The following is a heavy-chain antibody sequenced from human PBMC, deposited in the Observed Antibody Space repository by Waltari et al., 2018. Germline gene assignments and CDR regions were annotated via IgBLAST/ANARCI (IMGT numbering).Heavy chain of an antibody. D-gene: IGHD3-22*01. J-gene: IGHJ3*02. V-gene: IGHV3-53*01. CDR2: IYSGGST. CDR3: ARVDYYDSSGYTEDI. CDR1: GFTVSSNY. Sequence: EVQLVESGGGLIQPGGSLRLSCAASGFTVSSNYMSWVRQAPGKGLEWVSVIYSGGSTYYAGSVKGRFTISRDNSKNTLYLQMNSLRAEDTAVYYCARVDYYDSSGYTEDIWGQGTMVTVSS.